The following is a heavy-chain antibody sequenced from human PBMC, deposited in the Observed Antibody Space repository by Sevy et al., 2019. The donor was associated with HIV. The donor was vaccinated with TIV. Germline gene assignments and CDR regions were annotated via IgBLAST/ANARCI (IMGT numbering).Heavy chain of an antibody. D-gene: IGHD7-27*01. J-gene: IGHJ4*02. CDR3: ARANWENYFDY. CDR1: GFTFSSYA. Sequence: GGSLRLSCAGSGFTFSSYAMHWVRQAPGKGLEWLAVISNDGSNKYYADSVKGRFTISRDNYKNTLYLQMNSLRAENTAKYYCARANWENYFDYWGQGTLVTVSS. V-gene: IGHV3-30-3*01. CDR2: ISNDGSNK.